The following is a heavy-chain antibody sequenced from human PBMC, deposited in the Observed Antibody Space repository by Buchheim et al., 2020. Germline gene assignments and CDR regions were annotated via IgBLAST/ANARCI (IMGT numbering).Heavy chain of an antibody. CDR2: ISGSGSTT. J-gene: IGHJ6*02. CDR1: GLSFSSHA. Sequence: EVQLLESGGGLVQPGGSLRLSCAASGLSFSSHAMSWVRQAPGKGLEWVSGISGSGSTTYYADSVQGRLTISRDNSKNTLYLQMNSLRVEDTAVYYCAKYLYSNSYYGTDVWGQGTT. V-gene: IGHV3-23*01. CDR3: AKYLYSNSYYGTDV. D-gene: IGHD4-11*01.